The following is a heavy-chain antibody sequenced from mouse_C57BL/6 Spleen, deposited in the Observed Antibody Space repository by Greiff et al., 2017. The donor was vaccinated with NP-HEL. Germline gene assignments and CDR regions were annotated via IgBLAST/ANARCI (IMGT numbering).Heavy chain of an antibody. CDR3: ARGGYSNYGDYFDY. Sequence: VQLQQPGAELVMPGASVKLSCKASGYTFTSYWMHWVKQRPGQGLEWIGEIDPSDSYTNYNQKFKGKSTLTVDKSSSTAYMQLSGLTSEDSAVYYCARGGYSNYGDYFDYWGQGTTLTVSS. V-gene: IGHV1-69*01. CDR1: GYTFTSYW. J-gene: IGHJ2*01. CDR2: IDPSDSYT. D-gene: IGHD2-5*01.